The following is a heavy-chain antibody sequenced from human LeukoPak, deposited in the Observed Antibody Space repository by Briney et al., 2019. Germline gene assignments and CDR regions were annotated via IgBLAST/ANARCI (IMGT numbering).Heavy chain of an antibody. J-gene: IGHJ4*02. D-gene: IGHD3-10*01. V-gene: IGHV1-18*01. CDR1: GYTFSNYG. CDR2: INPYNGNT. CDR3: ARYMIRGVVILGY. Sequence: ASVKVSCKTSGYTFSNYGIAWVRQAPGQGLEWMGWINPYNGNTNYVQKVQGRDSMTTDTSTSTAHMELRSLRSDDTAVYYCARYMIRGVVILGYWGQGTLVTVSS.